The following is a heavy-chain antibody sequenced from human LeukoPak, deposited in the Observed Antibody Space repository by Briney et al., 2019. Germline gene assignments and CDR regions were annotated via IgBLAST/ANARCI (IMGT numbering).Heavy chain of an antibody. D-gene: IGHD2-2*01. J-gene: IGHJ5*02. CDR1: GFTFSSYW. Sequence: GGSLRLSCAASGFTFSSYWMSWVRQAPGKGLEWVANIKQDGSEKYYVDSVKGRFTSSRDNAKSSLYLQMNSLRAEDTAVYYCARESSGVVVPAAIIWFDPWGQGTMVTVSS. V-gene: IGHV3-7*01. CDR3: ARESSGVVVPAAIIWFDP. CDR2: IKQDGSEK.